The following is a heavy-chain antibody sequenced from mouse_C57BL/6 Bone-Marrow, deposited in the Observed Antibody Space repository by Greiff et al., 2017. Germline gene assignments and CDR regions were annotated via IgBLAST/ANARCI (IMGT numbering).Heavy chain of an antibody. J-gene: IGHJ4*01. CDR3: ARGGYPYALDY. Sequence: QVQLQQPFSSLFPPLTAVPSSCKASRSPFPLSRMHWVPHTSLQGLAWIGVIDPSESYTNYNPKFKAKATLTVDTSSSTAYMQLSSLTSEDSAVYYCARGGYPYALDYWCHGTSVTVSS. D-gene: IGHD2-2*01. CDR2: IDPSESYT. V-gene: IGHV1-59*01. CDR1: RSPFPLSR.